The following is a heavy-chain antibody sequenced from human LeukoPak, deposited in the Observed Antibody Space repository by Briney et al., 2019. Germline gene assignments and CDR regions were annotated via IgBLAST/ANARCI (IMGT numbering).Heavy chain of an antibody. Sequence: SETLSLTCTVSGGSISSGGYYWSWIRQHPGKGLGWIGNIYYSGSTYYNPSLKSRVTISVDTSKNQSSLKLSSVTAADTAVYYCARASGSTRPLYYMDVWGKGTTVTVSS. CDR3: ARASGSTRPLYYMDV. J-gene: IGHJ6*03. CDR1: GGSISSGGYY. CDR2: IYYSGST. V-gene: IGHV4-31*03. D-gene: IGHD2-2*01.